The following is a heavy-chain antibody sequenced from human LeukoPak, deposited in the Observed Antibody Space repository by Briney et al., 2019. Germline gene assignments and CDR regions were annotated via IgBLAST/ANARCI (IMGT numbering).Heavy chain of an antibody. D-gene: IGHD3-22*01. J-gene: IGHJ4*02. V-gene: IGHV3-23*01. CDR1: GFTFSSYA. CDR3: AKDTGYYYDSSGYSTHYFDY. Sequence: GGSLRLSCAASGFTFSSYAMSWVRQAPGKGLEWVSDISGSGGSTYYADSVKGRFTISRDNSKNTLYLQMNSLRAEDTAVHYCAKDTGYYYDSSGYSTHYFDYWGQGTLVTVSS. CDR2: ISGSGGST.